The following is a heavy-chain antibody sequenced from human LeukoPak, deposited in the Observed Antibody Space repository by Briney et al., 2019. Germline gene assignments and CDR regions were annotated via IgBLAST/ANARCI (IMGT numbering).Heavy chain of an antibody. CDR2: ISSAGA. CDR3: ARDPNGDYVGAFAF. J-gene: IGHJ3*01. V-gene: IGHV3-23*01. CDR1: GFIFSNYG. Sequence: PGGSLRLSCVGSGFIFSNYGLIWVRQAPGKGLEWVPAISSAGAYYADSVRGRFIMSRDNSKNTLYLQMNSLRDEDTAIYYCARDPNGDYVGAFAFWGQGTMVTVSS. D-gene: IGHD4-17*01.